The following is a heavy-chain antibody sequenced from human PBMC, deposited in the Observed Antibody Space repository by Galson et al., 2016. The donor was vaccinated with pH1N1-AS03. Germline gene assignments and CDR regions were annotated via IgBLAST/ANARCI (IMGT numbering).Heavy chain of an antibody. CDR2: ISGRGDST. CDR3: AKDKSNGDYPGWFDP. Sequence: SLRLSCAASGFTFSSYAMSWVRQAPGKGLEWVSAISGRGDSTYYADSVKGRFTISRDNSKNTLYLQMNSLRAEDTAVYYCAKDKSNGDYPGWFDPWGQGTLVTVSS. D-gene: IGHD4-17*01. V-gene: IGHV3-23*01. CDR1: GFTFSSYA. J-gene: IGHJ5*02.